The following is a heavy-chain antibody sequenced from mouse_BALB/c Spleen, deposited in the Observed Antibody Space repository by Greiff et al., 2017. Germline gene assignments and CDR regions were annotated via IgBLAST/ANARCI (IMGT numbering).Heavy chain of an antibody. J-gene: IGHJ2*01. D-gene: IGHD2-2*01. V-gene: IGHV14-3*02. CDR2: IDPANGNT. CDR1: GFNIQDTY. Sequence: EVQLQQSGAELVKPGASVKLSCTASGFNIQDTYMHWVKQRPEQGLEWIGRIDPANGNTKYDPKFQGKATITADTSSNTAYLQLSSLTSEDTAVYYCAYGYDGYFDDWGQGTTLTVSS. CDR3: AYGYDGYFDD.